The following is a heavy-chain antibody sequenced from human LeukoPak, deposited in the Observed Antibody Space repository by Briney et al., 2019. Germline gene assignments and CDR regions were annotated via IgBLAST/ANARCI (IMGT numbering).Heavy chain of an antibody. CDR2: ISGYNGIT. D-gene: IGHD6-19*01. CDR3: GRDTVRTTVAGGPDY. J-gene: IGHJ4*02. Sequence: ASVKVSCKASGYTFTSYGISWVRQAPGQGLEWMGWISGYNGITIYAQKFQGRVTMTTDTSTSTAYMDLGSLRSDDTAVYYCGRDTVRTTVAGGPDYWGQGTLVTVSS. V-gene: IGHV1-18*01. CDR1: GYTFTSYG.